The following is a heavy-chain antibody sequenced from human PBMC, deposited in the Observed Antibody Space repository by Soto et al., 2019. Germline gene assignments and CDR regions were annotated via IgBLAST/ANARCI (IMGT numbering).Heavy chain of an antibody. CDR1: GGTFSSYA. D-gene: IGHD5-18*01. J-gene: IGHJ4*02. CDR3: AREGSGYSYGNTLDY. Sequence: SGKVSRNSSGGTFSSYAISWVRQAPGQGLEWMGGIIPIFGTANYAQKFQGRVTITADESTSTAYMELSSLRSEDTAVYYCAREGSGYSYGNTLDYWGQGTLVTVSS. CDR2: IIPIFGTA. V-gene: IGHV1-69*13.